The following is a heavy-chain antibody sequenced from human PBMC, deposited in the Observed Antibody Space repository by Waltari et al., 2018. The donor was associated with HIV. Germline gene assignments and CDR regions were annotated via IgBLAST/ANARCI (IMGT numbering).Heavy chain of an antibody. CDR1: GFTVSSYW. J-gene: IGHJ3*01. CDR3: TRGNGHAFDL. Sequence: EVQLVESGGGSVQPGGSLRLSCAASGFTVSSYWMFWVRQVPGKGLVWVARINSDGISTTYADSVKGRFTISRDNAKNTLYLQMNSLRAEDTAMYYCTRGNGHAFDLWGQGTMVTVSS. CDR2: INSDGIST. V-gene: IGHV3-74*01. D-gene: IGHD2-8*01.